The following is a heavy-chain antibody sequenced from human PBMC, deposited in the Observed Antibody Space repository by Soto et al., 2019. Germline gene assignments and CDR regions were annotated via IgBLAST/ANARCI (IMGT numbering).Heavy chain of an antibody. D-gene: IGHD6-19*01. Sequence: GGSLRLSCAASGFPFDAHGMAWVRQSPGKGLQWVSSINVSGALTYYIESVKGRFTISRDNSEHTLYLQMNNLEADDTAIYYCVKDTQWLETYFDYWGPGTLVTVSS. CDR2: INVSGALT. J-gene: IGHJ4*02. CDR1: GFPFDAHG. V-gene: IGHV3-23*01. CDR3: VKDTQWLETYFDY.